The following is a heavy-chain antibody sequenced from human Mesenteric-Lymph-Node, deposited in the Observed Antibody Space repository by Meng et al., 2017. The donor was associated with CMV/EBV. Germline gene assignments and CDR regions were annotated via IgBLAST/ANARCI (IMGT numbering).Heavy chain of an antibody. CDR1: GFTFDDYD. Sequence: GESLKISCAASGFTFDDYDMNWVRQAPGKGLEWVSGSNWNGGSTGYADSVKGRITISRDNAKNSLYLQINSLRAEDTALYNCARDGLAVAEGWGQGTLVTVSS. CDR2: SNWNGGST. CDR3: ARDGLAVAEG. V-gene: IGHV3-20*01. J-gene: IGHJ4*02. D-gene: IGHD6-19*01.